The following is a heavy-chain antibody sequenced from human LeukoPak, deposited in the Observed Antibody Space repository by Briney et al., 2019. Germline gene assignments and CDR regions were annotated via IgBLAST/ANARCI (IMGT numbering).Heavy chain of an antibody. D-gene: IGHD2-8*01. CDR1: GFTFSSYS. J-gene: IGHJ4*02. CDR2: ISSNGGST. CDR3: ARGDCTNGVCYGLDY. Sequence: GGSLRLSCAASGFTFSSYSMNWVRQAPGKGLEYVSAISSNGGSTYYANSVKGRFTISRDNSKNTLYLQMGSLRAEDMAVYYCARGDCTNGVCYGLDYWGQGTLVTVSS. V-gene: IGHV3-64*01.